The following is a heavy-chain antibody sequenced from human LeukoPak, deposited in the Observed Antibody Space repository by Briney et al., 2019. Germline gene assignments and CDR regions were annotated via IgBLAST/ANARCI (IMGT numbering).Heavy chain of an antibody. V-gene: IGHV3-7*01. CDR2: IKQDGSEK. J-gene: IGHJ4*02. Sequence: GGSLRLSCAASGFTLSSYWMSWVGQAPGKGLEWVANIKQDGSEKYYVDSVKGRFTISRDNAKNSLYLQMNSLRAEDTAVYYCARDVYRSFDYWGQGTLVTVSS. CDR1: GFTLSSYW. D-gene: IGHD5/OR15-5a*01. CDR3: ARDVYRSFDY.